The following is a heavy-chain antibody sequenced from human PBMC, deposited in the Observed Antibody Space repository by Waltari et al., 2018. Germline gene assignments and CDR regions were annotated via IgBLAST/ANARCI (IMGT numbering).Heavy chain of an antibody. Sequence: QVQLQESGPGLVKPSETLSLTCAVSGYSISSGYYWGWIRQPPGKGLEWIGSIYHRGSTYYNPSLKSRVTISVDTSKNQFSLKLSSVTAADTAVYYCARHRGGPRDAFDIWGQGTMVTVSS. CDR2: IYHRGST. V-gene: IGHV4-38-2*01. CDR3: ARHRGGPRDAFDI. CDR1: GYSISSGYY. J-gene: IGHJ3*02.